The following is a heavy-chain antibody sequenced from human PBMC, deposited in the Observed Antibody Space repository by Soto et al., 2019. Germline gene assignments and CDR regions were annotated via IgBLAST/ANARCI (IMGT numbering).Heavy chain of an antibody. J-gene: IGHJ4*02. Sequence: EVQLVESGGDVVQPGGSLRLSCAASGFTFDDYTMQWVRQAPGKGLEWVSLISWDGGSTYYADSVKGRFTISRDNSKNXLYLQMNRLRTEDTAFYYFAKDLFLIAVAGGGFDYWGQGTLVTVSS. V-gene: IGHV3-43*01. D-gene: IGHD6-19*01. CDR3: AKDLFLIAVAGGGFDY. CDR2: ISWDGGST. CDR1: GFTFDDYT.